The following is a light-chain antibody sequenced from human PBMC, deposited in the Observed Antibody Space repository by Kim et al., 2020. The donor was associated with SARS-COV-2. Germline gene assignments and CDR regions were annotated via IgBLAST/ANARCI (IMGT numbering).Light chain of an antibody. CDR2: EDV. Sequence: SYELTQPPSLSVSPGQTASITCSGDKLGEKYVCWHQQKPGQSPILVIYEDVKRPSGIPERFSGSKSGNTATLTIRGTQAIDEADYYCQAWDTNTVFGGGTKLTVL. J-gene: IGLJ3*02. V-gene: IGLV3-1*01. CDR1: KLGEKY. CDR3: QAWDTNTV.